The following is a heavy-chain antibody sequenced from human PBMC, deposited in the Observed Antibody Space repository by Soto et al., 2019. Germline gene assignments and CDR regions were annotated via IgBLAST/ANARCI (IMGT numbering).Heavy chain of an antibody. Sequence: PSETLSLTCAVHGGSFSGYIWTWIRQPPGKGLQWIGQINHSGSTYYNPSLKSRVIISMHTSNDQFSLELTSVTAADTAVYYCASNSYGHTFYDYWGQGTLVTVAS. CDR3: ASNSYGHTFYDY. CDR2: INHSGST. CDR1: GGSFSGYI. V-gene: IGHV4-34*01. J-gene: IGHJ4*02. D-gene: IGHD5-18*01.